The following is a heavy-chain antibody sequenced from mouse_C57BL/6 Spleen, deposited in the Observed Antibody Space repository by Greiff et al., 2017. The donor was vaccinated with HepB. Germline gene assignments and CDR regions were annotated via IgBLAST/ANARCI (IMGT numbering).Heavy chain of an antibody. CDR1: GYTFTDYY. D-gene: IGHD1-1*01. CDR2: INPNNGGT. J-gene: IGHJ1*03. Sequence: VQLQQSGPELVKPGASVKISCKASGYTFTDYYMNWVKQSHGKSLEWIGDINPNNGGTSYNQKFKGKATLTVDKSSSTAYMELRSLTSEDSAVYYCARDYGSRDWYFDVWGTGTTVTVSS. V-gene: IGHV1-26*01. CDR3: ARDYGSRDWYFDV.